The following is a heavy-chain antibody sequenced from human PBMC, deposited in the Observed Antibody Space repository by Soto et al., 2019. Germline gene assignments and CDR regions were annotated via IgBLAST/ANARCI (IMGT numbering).Heavy chain of an antibody. CDR3: ARHGSSADDFDY. V-gene: IGHV4-39*01. J-gene: IGHJ4*02. D-gene: IGHD1-26*01. CDR1: GGSISSSSYY. Sequence: QLQLQESGPGLVKPSETLSLTCTVSGGSISSSSYYWGWIRQPPGKGLEWIGSIYYSGSTYYNPSLTSRVTISVDTSKNQFSLKLSSVTAADTAVYYCARHGSSADDFDYWGQGTLVTVSS. CDR2: IYYSGST.